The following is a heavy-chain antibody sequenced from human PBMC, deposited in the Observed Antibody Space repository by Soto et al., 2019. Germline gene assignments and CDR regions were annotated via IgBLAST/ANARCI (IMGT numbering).Heavy chain of an antibody. CDR2: IKSKTDGGTT. CDR1: GFTFSNAW. V-gene: IGHV3-15*07. CDR3: TLAGGYCSGGSCHDAFDI. J-gene: IGHJ3*02. Sequence: GGSLRLSCAASGFTFSNAWMNWVRQAPGKGLEWVGRIKSKTDGGTTDYAAPVKGRFTISSDDSKNTLYLQMNSLKTEDTAVYYCTLAGGYCSGGSCHDAFDIWGQGTMVTVSS. D-gene: IGHD2-15*01.